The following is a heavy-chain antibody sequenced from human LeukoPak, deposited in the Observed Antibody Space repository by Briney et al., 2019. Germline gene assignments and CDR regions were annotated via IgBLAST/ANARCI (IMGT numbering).Heavy chain of an antibody. CDR1: GGAFSSYA. J-gene: IGHJ5*02. D-gene: IGHD3-16*01. Sequence: SVKVSCKASGGAFSSYAISWVRQAPGQGLEWMGGIIPIFGTANYAQKFQGRVTITADESTSTAYMELSSLRSEDTAVYYCARDLRGENWFDPWGQGTLVTVSS. V-gene: IGHV1-69*13. CDR2: IIPIFGTA. CDR3: ARDLRGENWFDP.